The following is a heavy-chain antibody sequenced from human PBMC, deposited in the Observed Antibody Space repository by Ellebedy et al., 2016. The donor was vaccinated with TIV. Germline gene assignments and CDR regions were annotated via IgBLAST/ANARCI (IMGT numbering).Heavy chain of an antibody. Sequence: GGSLRLSXAASGFTFSSYWIHWVRQAPGEGLVWVSRINTDGSTTTYADSVKGRFTISRDNSKNTLYLQMNSLRAEDTAVYYCAKALWFEHYYYYGMDVWGQGTTVTVSS. J-gene: IGHJ6*02. CDR2: INTDGSTT. V-gene: IGHV3-74*01. D-gene: IGHD3-10*01. CDR1: GFTFSSYW. CDR3: AKALWFEHYYYYGMDV.